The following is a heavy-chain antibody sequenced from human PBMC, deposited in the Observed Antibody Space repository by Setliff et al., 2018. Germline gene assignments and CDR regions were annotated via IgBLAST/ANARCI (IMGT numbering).Heavy chain of an antibody. CDR2: VSTYNGDT. Sequence: ASVKVSCKASGNSFSSFSITWVRQAPGQGLEWMGWVSTYNGDTKYAQNFRGRVTMTTXXXTSTVYMELRTLRSDDTAVYFCARRPIALAGYRKGAFDIWGQGTMVTVSS. J-gene: IGHJ3*02. CDR3: ARRPIALAGYRKGAFDI. V-gene: IGHV1-18*01. D-gene: IGHD6-19*01. CDR1: GNSFSSFS.